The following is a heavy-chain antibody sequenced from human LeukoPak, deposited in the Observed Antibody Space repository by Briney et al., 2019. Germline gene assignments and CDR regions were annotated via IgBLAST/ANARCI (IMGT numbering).Heavy chain of an antibody. Sequence: PGGSLRLSCAASGFAFSRYWISWVRQAPGKGLEWLANIGQDGRLINYADSVKGRFTISGDNAKNLLYLQMDSLRGEDTAVYFCARDVGYSYGPKYDAFDLWGQGTMVTVSA. D-gene: IGHD6-13*01. CDR2: IGQDGRLI. J-gene: IGHJ3*01. CDR3: ARDVGYSYGPKYDAFDL. V-gene: IGHV3-7*01. CDR1: GFAFSRYW.